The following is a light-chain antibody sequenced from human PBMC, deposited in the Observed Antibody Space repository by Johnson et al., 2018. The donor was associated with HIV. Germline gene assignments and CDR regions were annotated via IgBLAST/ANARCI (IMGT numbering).Light chain of an antibody. CDR2: DNN. V-gene: IGLV1-51*01. Sequence: HSVLTQPPSVSAAPGQKVTISCSGSSSNIGNNYVSWYQQLPGTAPKLLIYDNNKRPSGIPDRFSGSKSGTSATLCITGLQTGADADYYCGTWHCALMGGCVFGTGTRVTVL. CDR3: GTWHCALMGGCV. CDR1: SSNIGNNY. J-gene: IGLJ1*01.